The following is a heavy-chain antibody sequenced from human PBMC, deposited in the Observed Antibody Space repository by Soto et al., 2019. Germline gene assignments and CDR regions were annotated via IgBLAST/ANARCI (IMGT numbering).Heavy chain of an antibody. CDR3: ARHSLALRKNNWFDP. D-gene: IGHD3-3*02. CDR2: ILYLGSS. CDR1: GDSIISSDFY. J-gene: IGHJ5*02. Sequence: SETLSLTCTVSGDSIISSDFYWGWVRQPPGKGLEWIGSILYLGSSYYNPSLKSRVTMSVDTSKNQFSLRLRSVTAADTALYFCARHSLALRKNNWFDPWGQGIMVTSPQ. V-gene: IGHV4-39*01.